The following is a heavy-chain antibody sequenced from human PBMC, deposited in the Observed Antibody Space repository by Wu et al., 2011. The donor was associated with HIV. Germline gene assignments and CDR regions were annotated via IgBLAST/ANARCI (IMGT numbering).Heavy chain of an antibody. CDR2: INPNSGGT. J-gene: IGHJ3*02. CDR3: ARELDAFDI. V-gene: IGHV1-2*02. Sequence: QVQLVQSGAEVKKPGASVKVSCKASGYTFSGYYVHWVRQAPGQGLEWMGWINPNSGGTNFARQFQGRVTMTRDTSISTAYMQLSKLRSDDTALYYCARELDAFDIWGPGDNGHRLF. CDR1: GYTFSGYY.